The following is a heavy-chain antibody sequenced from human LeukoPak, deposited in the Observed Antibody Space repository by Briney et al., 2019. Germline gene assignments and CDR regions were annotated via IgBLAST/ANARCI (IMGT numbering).Heavy chain of an antibody. CDR2: ISSSGNSI. CDR3: ARDQVSVAGTGIDY. V-gene: IGHV3-11*04. J-gene: IGHJ4*02. Sequence: GGSLRLSCAASGFTFSDYYMSWIRQAPGKGLEWVSYISSSGNSISYADSVKGRFTISRDNAKSSLYLQMNSLRAEDTAVYYCARDQVSVAGTGIDYRGQGTLVTVSS. CDR1: GFTFSDYY. D-gene: IGHD6-13*01.